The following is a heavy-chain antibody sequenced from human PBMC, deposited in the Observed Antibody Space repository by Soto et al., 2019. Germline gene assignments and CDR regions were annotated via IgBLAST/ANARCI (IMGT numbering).Heavy chain of an antibody. CDR1: GGSISSGGYY. V-gene: IGHV4-31*03. Sequence: QVQLQESGPGPVKPSQTLSLTCTVSGGSISSGGYYWSWIRQHPGKGLEWIGYIYYSGSTYYNPSLKSRVTISVDTSKNQFSLKLSSVTAADTAVYYCARGQVVVVAATLLNWFDPWGQGTLVTVSS. CDR2: IYYSGST. D-gene: IGHD2-15*01. J-gene: IGHJ5*02. CDR3: ARGQVVVVAATLLNWFDP.